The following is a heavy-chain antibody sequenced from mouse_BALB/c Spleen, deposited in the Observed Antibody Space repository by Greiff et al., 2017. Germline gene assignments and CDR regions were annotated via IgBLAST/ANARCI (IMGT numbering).Heavy chain of an antibody. CDR3: ARMGIYYYYFDY. D-gene: IGHD1-1*01. J-gene: IGHJ2*01. CDR2: ISYDGSN. CDR1: GYSITSGYY. V-gene: IGHV3-6*02. Sequence: DVKLQESGPGLVKPSQSLSLTCSVTGYSITSGYYWNWIRQFPGNKLEWMGYISYDGSNNYNPSLKNRISITRDTSKNQFFLKLNSVTTEDTATYYCARMGIYYYYFDYWGQGTTLTVSS.